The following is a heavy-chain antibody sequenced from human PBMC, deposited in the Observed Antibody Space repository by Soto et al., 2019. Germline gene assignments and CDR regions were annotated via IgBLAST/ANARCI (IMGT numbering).Heavy chain of an antibody. J-gene: IGHJ5*02. Sequence: SLRLSCAASGFTFDDYAMHWVRQAPGKGLEWVSRINWNSGNIDYADSVRGRFTISRDNAKNSLYLQMDSLGAEDTALYYCAKDGGKSKSVRGVIIRNWFDAWGQGALVTVSS. CDR1: GFTFDDYA. CDR2: INWNSGNI. D-gene: IGHD3-10*01. CDR3: AKDGGKSKSVRGVIIRNWFDA. V-gene: IGHV3-9*01.